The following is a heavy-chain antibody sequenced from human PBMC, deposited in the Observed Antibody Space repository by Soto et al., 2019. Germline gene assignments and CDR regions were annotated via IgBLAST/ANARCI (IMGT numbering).Heavy chain of an antibody. V-gene: IGHV4-59*12. CDR1: GGSISSYY. J-gene: IGHJ4*02. Sequence: SETLSLTCTVSGGSISSYYWSWIRQPPGKGLEWIGYIYYSGSTDYNPSLKSRVTISVDTSKNQFSLKLSSVTAADTAVYYCARFLVAAIDYWGQGTLVTVSS. D-gene: IGHD5-12*01. CDR2: IYYSGST. CDR3: ARFLVAAIDY.